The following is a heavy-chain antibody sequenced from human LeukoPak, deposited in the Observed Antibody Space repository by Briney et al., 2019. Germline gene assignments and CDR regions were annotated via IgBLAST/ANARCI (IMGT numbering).Heavy chain of an antibody. CDR3: ARYRGTYGYYFDY. CDR1: GGSISSYY. J-gene: IGHJ4*02. D-gene: IGHD5-24*01. CDR2: IYNSGNT. Sequence: SETLSLTCSVSGGSISSYYWSWIRQSPENGLEWIGYIYNSGNTNYNLFLKSRVTISADTSKNQFSLKLTSVTAADTAVYYCARYRGTYGYYFDYWGQGKSVIVSS. V-gene: IGHV4-59*01.